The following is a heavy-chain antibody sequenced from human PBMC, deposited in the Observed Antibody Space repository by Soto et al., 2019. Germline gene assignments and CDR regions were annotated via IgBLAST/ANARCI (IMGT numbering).Heavy chain of an antibody. J-gene: IGHJ4*02. D-gene: IGHD5-18*01. CDR1: GFTLSSYA. V-gene: IGHV3-30*07. CDR3: EGGFSYGYIDH. CDR2: ISYDGSNK. Sequence: GGSLRLSCAASGFTLSSYAMHWVRQAPGKGLEWVAVISYDGSNKYYADSVKGRFTITRDNYKNTLYLQMNTLRAGDTAVYYCEGGFSYGYIDHWGQGTTVTFSS.